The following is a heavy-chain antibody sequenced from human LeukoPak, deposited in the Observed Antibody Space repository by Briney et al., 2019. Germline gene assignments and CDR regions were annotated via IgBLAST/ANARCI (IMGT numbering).Heavy chain of an antibody. CDR2: ISGSGGST. CDR1: GFTFGDYA. J-gene: IGHJ4*02. D-gene: IGHD3-22*01. V-gene: IGHV3-23*01. CDR3: AKGYYVSSGGLGY. Sequence: PGRSLRLSCTAPGFTFGDYAMSWVRQAPGKGLEWVSAISGSGGSTYYADSVKGRFTISRDNSKNTLYLQMNSLRAEDTVVYYCAKGYYVSSGGLGYWGQGTLVTVSS.